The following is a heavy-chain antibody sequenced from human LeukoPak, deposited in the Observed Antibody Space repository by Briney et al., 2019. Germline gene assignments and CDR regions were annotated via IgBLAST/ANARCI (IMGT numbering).Heavy chain of an antibody. CDR1: GYTLTELS. Sequence: SVKVSCKVSGYTLTELSMHWVRQAPGKGLEWMGGFDPEDGETIYAQKFQGRVTMTEDTSTDTAYMELSSLRSEGTAVYYCATDSPYCSSTSCYSFDYWGQGTLVTVSS. CDR2: FDPEDGET. J-gene: IGHJ4*02. V-gene: IGHV1-24*01. D-gene: IGHD2-2*01. CDR3: ATDSPYCSSTSCYSFDY.